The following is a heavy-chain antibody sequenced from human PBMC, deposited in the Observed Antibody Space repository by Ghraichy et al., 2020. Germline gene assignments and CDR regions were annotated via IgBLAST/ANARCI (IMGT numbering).Heavy chain of an antibody. Sequence: GGSLRLSCAASGFTFSSYAMHWVRQAPGKGLEWVAVISYDGSNKYYADSVKGRFTISRDNSKNTLYLQMSSLRAEDTAVYYCASGHRLLWFGELGFWGQGTLVTVSS. CDR2: ISYDGSNK. D-gene: IGHD3-10*01. CDR3: ASGHRLLWFGELGF. V-gene: IGHV3-30*04. J-gene: IGHJ4*02. CDR1: GFTFSSYA.